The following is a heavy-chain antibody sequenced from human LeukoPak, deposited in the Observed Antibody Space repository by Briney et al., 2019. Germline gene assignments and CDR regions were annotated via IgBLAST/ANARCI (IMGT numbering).Heavy chain of an antibody. CDR1: GGSISSSSYY. V-gene: IGHV4-39*07. J-gene: IGHJ4*02. D-gene: IGHD2-2*01. CDR3: ARGDPGGVVPAESY. Sequence: PSETLSLTCTVSGGSISSSSYYWGWIRQPPGKGLEWIGSIYYSGSTYYNPSLKSRVTISVDTSKNQFSLKLSSVTAADTAVYYCARGDPGGVVPAESYWGQGTLVTVSS. CDR2: IYYSGST.